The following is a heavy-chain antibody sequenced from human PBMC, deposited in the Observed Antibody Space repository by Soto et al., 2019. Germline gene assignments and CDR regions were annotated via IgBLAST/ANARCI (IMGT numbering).Heavy chain of an antibody. CDR3: ARGGLYYDSSGYRAFDI. D-gene: IGHD3-22*01. CDR1: GGSISSGDYY. Sequence: QVQLQESGPGLVKPSQTLSLTCTVSGGSISSGDYYWSWIRQPPGKGLEWIGYIYYSGSTYYNPSLKSRVTISVDTSKNQFSLKLSSVTAADTAVYYCARGGLYYDSSGYRAFDIWGQGTMVTVSS. V-gene: IGHV4-30-4*01. J-gene: IGHJ3*02. CDR2: IYYSGST.